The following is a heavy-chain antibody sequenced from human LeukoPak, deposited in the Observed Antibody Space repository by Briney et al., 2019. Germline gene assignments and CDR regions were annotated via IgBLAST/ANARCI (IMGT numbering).Heavy chain of an antibody. V-gene: IGHV3-11*06. CDR2: ISGSSSYT. CDR3: AEFDSSGYYYDY. Sequence: GGSLRLSCAASGFTFSDYYMSWIRQAPGKGLESVSYISGSSSYTNYADSVKGRFTISRDNAKNSLYLQMNSLRAEDTAVYYCAEFDSSGYYYDYWGQGTLVTVSS. CDR1: GFTFSDYY. D-gene: IGHD3-22*01. J-gene: IGHJ4*02.